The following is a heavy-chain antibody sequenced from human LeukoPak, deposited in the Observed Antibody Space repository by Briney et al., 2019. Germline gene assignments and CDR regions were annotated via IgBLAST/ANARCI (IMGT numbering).Heavy chain of an antibody. Sequence: GESLKISCKGSGYSVISYWVGWVRPMPGKGLEWMGIIYPGDSDIRYSPSFQGQVTISADKSISTAYLQWSSLKASDSAMYYCARHALPGGIPAHGMDLWGPGTTVTVSS. J-gene: IGHJ6*02. V-gene: IGHV5-51*01. CDR2: IYPGDSDI. CDR3: ARHALPGGIPAHGMDL. D-gene: IGHD4-23*01. CDR1: GYSVISYW.